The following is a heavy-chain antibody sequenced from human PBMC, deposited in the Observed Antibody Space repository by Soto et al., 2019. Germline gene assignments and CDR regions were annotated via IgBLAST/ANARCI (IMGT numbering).Heavy chain of an antibody. CDR1: EFTFSSYC. CDR3: AGDRHSSGWSYY. J-gene: IGHJ4*02. V-gene: IGHV3-74*01. Sequence: GGSLRLSCAASEFTFSSYCMHWVRQAPEKGLVWVSHINTDGSSTNYADSVKGRFTISRDNAKNTLYLQMNSLRPEDTAVYYCAGDRHSSGWSYYWGQGTLVTVSS. D-gene: IGHD6-19*01. CDR2: INTDGSST.